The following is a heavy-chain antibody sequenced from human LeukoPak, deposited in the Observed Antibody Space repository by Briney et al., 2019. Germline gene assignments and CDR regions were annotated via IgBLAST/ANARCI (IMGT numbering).Heavy chain of an antibody. Sequence: GGSLRLSCAASGFTFSSYEMNWVRQAPGKGLEWVSYISSSGSTIYYADSVKGRFTISRDNAKNSLYLQMNSLRVDDTAVYYCATIDSSSPRDWGQGTLVTVSS. CDR1: GFTFSSYE. V-gene: IGHV3-48*03. D-gene: IGHD6-13*01. CDR3: ATIDSSSPRD. J-gene: IGHJ4*02. CDR2: ISSSGSTI.